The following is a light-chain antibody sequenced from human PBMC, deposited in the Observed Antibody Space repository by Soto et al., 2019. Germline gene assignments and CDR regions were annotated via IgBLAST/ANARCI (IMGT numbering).Light chain of an antibody. V-gene: IGKV1-5*01. CDR3: QQYQNLWT. J-gene: IGKJ1*01. Sequence: IQMTQSPSTLSASVGDRVAITCRASHNIEVLMAWYQQKPGKAPSLLIFDASTLHSGVPSRFSGSGSGTDFTLTISSLQPDDSAVYYCQQYQNLWTFGQGTKVDIK. CDR1: HNIEVL. CDR2: DAS.